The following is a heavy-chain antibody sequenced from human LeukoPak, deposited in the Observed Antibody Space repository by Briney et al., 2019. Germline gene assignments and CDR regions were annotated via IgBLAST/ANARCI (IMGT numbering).Heavy chain of an antibody. Sequence: GGSLRLSCAASGFTFSSYWMHWVRQAPGKGLVWVSRINSDGSSTSYADSVKGRFTISRDNSKNTLYLQMNSLRAEDTAVYYCARDSGIVVVVAATAAFDIWGQGTMVTVSS. V-gene: IGHV3-74*01. CDR3: ARDSGIVVVVAATAAFDI. CDR2: INSDGSST. D-gene: IGHD2-15*01. CDR1: GFTFSSYW. J-gene: IGHJ3*02.